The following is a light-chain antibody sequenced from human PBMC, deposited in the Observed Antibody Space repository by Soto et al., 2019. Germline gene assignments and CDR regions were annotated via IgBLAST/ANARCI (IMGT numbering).Light chain of an antibody. V-gene: IGKV4-1*01. CDR1: QSLLYTSNNKNY. CDR2: WAY. J-gene: IGKJ2*01. Sequence: DIVMTQSPDSLAVSLGERATINCKSSQSLLYTSNNKNYLAWYQQKPRQPPNLLIYWAYTRESGVPDRFTGSGSGTDFTLTISSLQAEDVAVYYCQQYYSTPPTFGRGTKLEIK. CDR3: QQYYSTPPT.